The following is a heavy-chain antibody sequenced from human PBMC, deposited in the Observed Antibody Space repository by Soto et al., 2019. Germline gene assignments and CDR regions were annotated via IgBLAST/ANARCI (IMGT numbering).Heavy chain of an antibody. Sequence: GASVKVSCKASGYTFTSYGISWLRQAPGQGLEWMGWISAYNGNTNYAQKLQGRVTMTTDTSTSTAYMELRSLRSDDTAVYYCARATLYYDFWSGYPDYWGQGTLVTVSS. J-gene: IGHJ4*02. D-gene: IGHD3-3*01. CDR3: ARATLYYDFWSGYPDY. V-gene: IGHV1-18*01. CDR1: GYTFTSYG. CDR2: ISAYNGNT.